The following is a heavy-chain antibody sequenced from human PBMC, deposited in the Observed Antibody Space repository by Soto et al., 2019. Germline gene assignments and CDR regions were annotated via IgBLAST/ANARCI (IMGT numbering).Heavy chain of an antibody. CDR1: GGSMNAHF. V-gene: IGHV4-4*07. CDR3: ATYRKFFQI. CDR2: IYISGTT. Sequence: SETLSLTCTVSGGSMNAHFWSWIRQSAGKGLEWIGHIYISGTTMYNPSLKSRVTMSVDPPKNQLSLKLTSVTAADTAVYYCATYRKFFQIWGQGTKVTVSS. J-gene: IGHJ3*02.